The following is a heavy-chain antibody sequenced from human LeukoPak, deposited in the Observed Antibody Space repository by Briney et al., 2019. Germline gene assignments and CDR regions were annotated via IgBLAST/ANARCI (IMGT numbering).Heavy chain of an antibody. CDR3: AKDQGEYSGYDYYY. V-gene: IGHV3-23*01. D-gene: IGHD5-12*01. Sequence: GGSLRLSCAASGFTFSSYAMSWVRQAPGKGLEWVSAISGSGGSTYYADSVKGRFTISRDNSKNTLYLQMNSLRAEDTAVYYCAKDQGEYSGYDYYYGGLGPRATVSS. CDR1: GFTFSSYA. CDR2: ISGSGGST. J-gene: IGHJ4*02.